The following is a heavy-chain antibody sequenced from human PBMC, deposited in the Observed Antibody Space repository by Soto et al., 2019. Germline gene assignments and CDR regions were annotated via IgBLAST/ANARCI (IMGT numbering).Heavy chain of an antibody. Sequence: GGSLRLSCAASGFTFSSYSMHWVRQAPGKGLEWVAVIWYDGSNKYYADSVKGRFTISRDNSKNTPYLQMNSLRAEDTAVYYCARDLPEIPDCSSTSCYEGYYGMDVWGQGTTVTVSS. V-gene: IGHV3-33*01. CDR1: GFTFSSYS. J-gene: IGHJ6*02. CDR2: IWYDGSNK. CDR3: ARDLPEIPDCSSTSCYEGYYGMDV. D-gene: IGHD2-2*01.